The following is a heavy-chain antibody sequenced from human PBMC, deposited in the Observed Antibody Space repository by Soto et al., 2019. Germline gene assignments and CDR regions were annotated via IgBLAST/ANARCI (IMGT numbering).Heavy chain of an antibody. D-gene: IGHD4-17*01. Sequence: PSETLSLTCTVSGGSISGYYWSWIRQPPGKGLEWIAYIFYGGSTNYNPSLKSRVTLSGDTSKNQFSLKLSSVTAADTAVYYCARDATTRGIDAFDIWGQGTMVTVS. J-gene: IGHJ3*02. CDR2: IFYGGST. CDR3: ARDATTRGIDAFDI. V-gene: IGHV4-59*01. CDR1: GGSISGYY.